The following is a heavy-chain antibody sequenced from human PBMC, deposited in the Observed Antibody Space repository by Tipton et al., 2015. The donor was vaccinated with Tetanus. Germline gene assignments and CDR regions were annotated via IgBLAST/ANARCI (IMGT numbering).Heavy chain of an antibody. D-gene: IGHD2-15*01. CDR3: ARELDCSGGGCYSYGLDV. Sequence: SLRLSCAASGFTFRSYGMHWVRQAPGKGLEWVAVLWFDGGDEYYADSVKGQFTISRDNSKNTVYLQMNSLRAEDTAVYYCARELDCSGGGCYSYGLDVWGQGTTVTVSS. J-gene: IGHJ6*02. CDR2: LWFDGGDE. CDR1: GFTFRSYG. V-gene: IGHV3-33*01.